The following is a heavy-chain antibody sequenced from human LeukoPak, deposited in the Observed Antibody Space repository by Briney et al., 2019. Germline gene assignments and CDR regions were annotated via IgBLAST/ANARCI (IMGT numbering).Heavy chain of an antibody. Sequence: SETLSLTCTVSGGSISSYYWSWIRQPPGKGLEWIGYIYYSESTNYNPSLKSRVTISVDTSKNQFSLKLSSVTAADTAVYYCARHGGLLPFDYWGQGTLVTVSS. J-gene: IGHJ4*02. D-gene: IGHD3-22*01. CDR2: IYYSEST. CDR3: ARHGGLLPFDY. CDR1: GGSISSYY. V-gene: IGHV4-59*08.